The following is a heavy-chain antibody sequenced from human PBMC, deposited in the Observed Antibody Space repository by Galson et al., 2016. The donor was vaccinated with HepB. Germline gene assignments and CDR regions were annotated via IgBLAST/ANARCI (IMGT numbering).Heavy chain of an antibody. V-gene: IGHV4-59*01. CDR2: IYYSGT. CDR1: GGSISNNY. CDR3: AKDSTRFDP. J-gene: IGHJ5*02. Sequence: SETLSLTCTVSGGSISNNYWSWIRQPPGKGLEWIGNIYYSGTNYNPSLESRVTISVDTSKNQVSLKLTSVTAADTAVYYCAKDSTRFDPWGQGTLVTVSP.